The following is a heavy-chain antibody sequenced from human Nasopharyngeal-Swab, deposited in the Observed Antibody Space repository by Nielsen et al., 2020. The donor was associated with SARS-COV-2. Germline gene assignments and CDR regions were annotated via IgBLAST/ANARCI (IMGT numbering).Heavy chain of an antibody. CDR2: INPDGSEM. J-gene: IGHJ4*02. Sequence: GESLKISCADSGFNFNTSWMTWVRQAPGKGLEWVANINPDGSEMQYVDSVKGRLTIPRDNAENSLYLHMNSLRGDDTAVYYCAHYASAAYWGQGTLVTVSS. D-gene: IGHD2-2*01. V-gene: IGHV3-7*03. CDR1: GFNFNTSW. CDR3: AHYASAAY.